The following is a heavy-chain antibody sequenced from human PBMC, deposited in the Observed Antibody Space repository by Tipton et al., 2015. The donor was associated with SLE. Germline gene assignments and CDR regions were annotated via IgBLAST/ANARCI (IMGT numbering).Heavy chain of an antibody. V-gene: IGHV4-34*01. D-gene: IGHD5-24*01. CDR1: GGSFSGYY. J-gene: IGHJ3*02. CDR2: INHSGST. CDR3: ATAERWATSEVYAFDI. Sequence: TLSLTCAVYGGSFSGYYWSWIRQPPGKGLEWIGEINHSGSTNYNPSLKSRVTISVDTSKNQFSLKVSSVTAADTAVYYCATAERWATSEVYAFDIWGQGKMVTVSS.